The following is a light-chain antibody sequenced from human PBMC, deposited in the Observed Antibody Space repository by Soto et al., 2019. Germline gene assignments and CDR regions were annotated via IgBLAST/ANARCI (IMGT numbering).Light chain of an antibody. CDR2: DAS. CDR1: QSISSW. CDR3: QQYNSYSQT. Sequence: DIQMTQSPSTLSASVGDRVTITCRASQSISSWLAWYQQKPGKAPKLLIYDASSLESGVPSRVSGSGSGTEFTLTIDSLQPDDFATYYCQQYNSYSQTFGQGTKVDIK. V-gene: IGKV1-5*01. J-gene: IGKJ1*01.